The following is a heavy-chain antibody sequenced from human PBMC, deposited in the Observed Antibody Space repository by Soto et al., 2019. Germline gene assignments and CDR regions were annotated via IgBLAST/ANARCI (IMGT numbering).Heavy chain of an antibody. CDR3: ATPIAAAGTPYYYYGMDV. J-gene: IGHJ6*02. CDR1: GFTFSSYS. Sequence: SLRLSCAASGFTFSSYSMNWVRQAPGKGLEWVSSISSSSSYIYYADSVKGRFTISRDNAKNSRYLQMNSLRADDTAVYYCATPIAAAGTPYYYYGMDVWGQGTTVTVSS. CDR2: ISSSSSYI. D-gene: IGHD6-13*01. V-gene: IGHV3-21*01.